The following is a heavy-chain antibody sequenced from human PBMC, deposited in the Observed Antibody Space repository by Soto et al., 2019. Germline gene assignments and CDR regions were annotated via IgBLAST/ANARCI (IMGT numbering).Heavy chain of an antibody. CDR1: GGLFSSYP. J-gene: IGHJ4*02. CDR3: AWGGSGYTCFNEF. V-gene: IGHV1-69*01. Sequence: QEQLVQSGAEVKKPGSSVKVSCKASGGLFSSYPISWVRQVPGQGLEWMGGIIPVFQTAYYTQRFQSRVTITADESTNTAYMEMSSLRSEDAVFYYCAWGGSGYTCFNEFWGQGTLVTVSS. D-gene: IGHD3-22*01. CDR2: IIPVFQTA.